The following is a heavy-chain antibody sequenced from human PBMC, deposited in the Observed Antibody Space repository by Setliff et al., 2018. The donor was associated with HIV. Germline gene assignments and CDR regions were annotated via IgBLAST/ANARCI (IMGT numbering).Heavy chain of an antibody. CDR1: GDSISTDY. CDR2: IYNSAST. CDR3: ARNSPPDY. J-gene: IGHJ4*02. Sequence: SETLSLTCTVSGDSISTDYWTWIRQPPGKGLEWIGYIYNSASTSYNPSLKSRVTISVDTSKNQFSLKLSSVTAADTAVYYCARNSPPDYWGQGTLVTVSS. V-gene: IGHV4-4*09.